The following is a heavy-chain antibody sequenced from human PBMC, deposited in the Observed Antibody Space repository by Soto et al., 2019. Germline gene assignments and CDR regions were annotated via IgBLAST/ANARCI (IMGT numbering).Heavy chain of an antibody. CDR3: ARLHSHGTYGMDV. CDR1: GGSFTYT. CDR2: IIPIFGTT. Sequence: FSVKVSCKASGGSFTYTLSWVRQAPGQALEWMGGIIPIFGTTNYAQKFQGRVTITADESTKTAYMELSTLRSEDTAVYYCARLHSHGTYGMDVWGQGTTVTVSS. J-gene: IGHJ6*02. D-gene: IGHD5-18*01. V-gene: IGHV1-69*13.